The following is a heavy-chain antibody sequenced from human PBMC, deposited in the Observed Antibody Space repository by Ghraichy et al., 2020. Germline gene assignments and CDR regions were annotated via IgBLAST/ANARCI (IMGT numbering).Heavy chain of an antibody. Sequence: LTCASSGFTFSNYGMNWVRKAPGKGLEWVSYISWTSNTIYHTDSVKGRFTISRDNTKNSLYLQMNSLRAEDTAVYYCARVYCDSNRCNSVGPLDYWGQGTLVTVSS. CDR1: GFTFSNYG. V-gene: IGHV3-48*04. CDR2: ISWTSNTI. J-gene: IGHJ4*02. CDR3: ARVYCDSNRCNSVGPLDY. D-gene: IGHD2/OR15-2a*01.